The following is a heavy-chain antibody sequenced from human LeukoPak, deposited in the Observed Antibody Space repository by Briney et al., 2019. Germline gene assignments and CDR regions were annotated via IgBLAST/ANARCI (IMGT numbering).Heavy chain of an antibody. CDR3: ARAEGRYYDSSGYSQY. J-gene: IGHJ4*02. CDR2: ISSSSSYI. CDR1: GFTFSSYS. Sequence: GGSLRLSCAASGFTFSSYSMLRVRQAPGKGLEWVSSISSSSSYIYYADSVKGRFTISRDNAKNSLYLQMNSLRAEDTAVYYCARAEGRYYDSSGYSQYWGQGTLVTVSS. D-gene: IGHD3-22*01. V-gene: IGHV3-21*01.